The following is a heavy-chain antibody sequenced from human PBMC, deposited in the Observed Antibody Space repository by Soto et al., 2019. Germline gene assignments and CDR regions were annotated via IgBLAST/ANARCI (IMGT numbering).Heavy chain of an antibody. J-gene: IGHJ3*02. CDR3: AEDREMAPTIWAFDI. CDR1: GFTFSGYA. CDR2: ISGSGGST. V-gene: IGHV3-23*01. Sequence: GGSLRLSCAASGFTFSGYAMSWVRQAPGKGLEWVSAISGSGGSTYYADSVKGRFTISRDNSKNTLYLQMNSLRAEDTAVYYCAEDREMAPTIWAFDIWGQGSMVTVSS. D-gene: IGHD3-16*01.